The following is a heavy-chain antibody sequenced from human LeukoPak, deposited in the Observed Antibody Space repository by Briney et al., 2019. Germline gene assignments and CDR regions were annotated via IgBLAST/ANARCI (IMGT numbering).Heavy chain of an antibody. CDR2: ISSSSSYI. J-gene: IGHJ6*02. V-gene: IGHV3-21*01. CDR1: GFTFSSYS. D-gene: IGHD3-16*01. Sequence: GGSLRLSCAASGFTFSSYSMNWVRQAPGKGLEWVSSISSSSSYIYYADSVKGRFTISRDNAKNSLYLQMNSLRAEDTAVYYCAREYVDGGYYYGMDVWGQGTTVAVSS. CDR3: AREYVDGGYYYGMDV.